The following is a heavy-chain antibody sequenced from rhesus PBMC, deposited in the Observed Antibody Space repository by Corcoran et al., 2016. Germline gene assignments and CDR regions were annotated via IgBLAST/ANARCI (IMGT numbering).Heavy chain of an antibody. D-gene: IGHD1-7*02. V-gene: IGHV3S5*01. Sequence: EVQLVETGGGLVQPGGSLKLSCAASGFTFSSSGMSWVRQAPGKGLAWVSAINRWGARTYYADSVNGRFTISRDNSKNTLSLQMNSLRAEDTAVYFCAKGAGYNWNDVGYFDYWGQGVLVTVSS. CDR3: AKGAGYNWNDVGYFDY. CDR2: INRWGART. J-gene: IGHJ4*01. CDR1: GFTFSSSG.